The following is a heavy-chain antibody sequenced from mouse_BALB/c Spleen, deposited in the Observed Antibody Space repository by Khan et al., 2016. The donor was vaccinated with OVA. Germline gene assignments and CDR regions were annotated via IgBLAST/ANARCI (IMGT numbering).Heavy chain of an antibody. Sequence: EVELVESGGDLVKPGGSLKLSCAASGFTFSSYGMSWVRQTPDKRLEWVATTTSGGSYTYYPDSVKGRFTISRDKAKNTLYLQMTSLKSEDTAMYYCARLGNSWGQGTLVTVSA. CDR2: TTSGGSYT. CDR3: ARLGNS. CDR1: GFTFSSYG. V-gene: IGHV5-6*01. D-gene: IGHD2-1*01. J-gene: IGHJ3*01.